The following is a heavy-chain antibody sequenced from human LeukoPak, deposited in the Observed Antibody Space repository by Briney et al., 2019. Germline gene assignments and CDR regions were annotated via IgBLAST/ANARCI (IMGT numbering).Heavy chain of an antibody. V-gene: IGHV4-59*01. J-gene: IGHJ4*02. CDR1: GGSISSYY. CDR3: ARDSSSWYFNLDY. Sequence: SETLSLTCTVSGGSISSYYWSWIRQPPGKGLEWIGYIYYSGSTNYNPSLKSRVTISVDTSKNQFSLKLSSVTAAGTAVYYCARDSSSWYFNLDYWGQGTLVTVSS. D-gene: IGHD6-13*01. CDR2: IYYSGST.